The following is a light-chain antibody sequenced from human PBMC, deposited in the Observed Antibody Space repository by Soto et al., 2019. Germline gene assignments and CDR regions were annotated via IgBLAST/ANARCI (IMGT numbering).Light chain of an antibody. CDR3: QQYYSFPLT. CDR2: AAS. CDR1: ETISHF. Sequence: DIQMTQSPSLLSASVGDRVTITCRASETISHFLNWYQQKPGKAPKLLIYAASTLQSGVPSRFSGSGSGTDFTLTISCLQSEDFATYYCQQYYSFPLTFGGGTKVDIK. J-gene: IGKJ4*01. V-gene: IGKV1-39*01.